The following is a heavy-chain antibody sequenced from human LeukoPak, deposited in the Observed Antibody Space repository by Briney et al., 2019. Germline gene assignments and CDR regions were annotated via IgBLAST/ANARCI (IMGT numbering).Heavy chain of an antibody. CDR3: AKDGSYYDFDY. V-gene: IGHV3-30*02. Sequence: PGGSLRLSCVASGFSFSTYGMHWVRQAPGKGLDWVAFIRFDGSNTYYADSVKGRFTISRDNAKNTVYVLMNSLRAEDTAVYYCAKDGSYYDFDYWGQGTLVTVSS. CDR2: IRFDGSNT. J-gene: IGHJ4*02. CDR1: GFSFSTYG. D-gene: IGHD3-22*01.